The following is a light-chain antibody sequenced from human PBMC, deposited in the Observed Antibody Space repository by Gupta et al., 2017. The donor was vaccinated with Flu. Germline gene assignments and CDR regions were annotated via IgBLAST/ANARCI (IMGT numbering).Light chain of an antibody. CDR1: QTIGNY. J-gene: IGKJ2*01. V-gene: IGKV1-39*01. CDR2: AAS. CDR3: QQSYSTPDT. Sequence: DIQLTQSPSSLSASVGDRVTITCRASQTIGNYLNWYQQKPGKAPKLLIYAASRLQSGVPSRFSGSGSGTDFTLTISSLLPEDFANYYCQQSYSTPDTFGQGTKLEIK.